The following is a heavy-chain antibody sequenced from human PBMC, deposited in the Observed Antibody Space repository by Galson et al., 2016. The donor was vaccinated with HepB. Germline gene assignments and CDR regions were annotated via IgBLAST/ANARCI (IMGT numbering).Heavy chain of an antibody. Sequence: SPRPSCAVSGFTVSFNSMSWVRQAPGKGLEWLSLIYSDGTTHYADSVRGRFTISRDNSRNTLLLQLNSLRAEDTAIYYCARDSDSGYSYGSFDFWGQGTLVTVSS. CDR1: GFTVSFNS. CDR2: IYSDGTT. CDR3: ARDSDSGYSYGSFDF. D-gene: IGHD5-18*01. V-gene: IGHV3-53*01. J-gene: IGHJ4*02.